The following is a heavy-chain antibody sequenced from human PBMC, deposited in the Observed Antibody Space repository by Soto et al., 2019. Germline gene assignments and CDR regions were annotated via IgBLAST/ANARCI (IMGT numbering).Heavy chain of an antibody. CDR2: INAYNGDT. V-gene: IGHV1-18*01. CDR1: GYRLTAYG. D-gene: IGHD4-17*01. CDR3: TGDHITVTVYNFDY. J-gene: IGHJ4*02. Sequence: ASVKVSCKASGYRLTAYGIAWVRQAPGQGLEWMGWINAYNGDTNYAQKFQDRVTMTTDASTSTAYMELRSLRSDDTAMYYCTGDHITVTVYNFDYWGQGTLVTVSS.